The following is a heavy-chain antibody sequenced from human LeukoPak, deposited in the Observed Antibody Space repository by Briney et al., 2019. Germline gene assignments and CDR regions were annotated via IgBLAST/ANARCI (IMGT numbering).Heavy chain of an antibody. V-gene: IGHV4-30-4*01. D-gene: IGHD6-19*01. CDR1: GGSISSGDYY. CDR2: IYYSGST. Sequence: SQTLSLTCTVSGGSISSGDYYWSWIRQPPGKGLEWIGYIYYSGSTYYNPSLKSRVTISVNTSKKQFFLRLSSVTAADTAVYYCAKGHRYSSGWYWSHWFDPWGQGTLVTVSS. J-gene: IGHJ5*02. CDR3: AKGHRYSSGWYWSHWFDP.